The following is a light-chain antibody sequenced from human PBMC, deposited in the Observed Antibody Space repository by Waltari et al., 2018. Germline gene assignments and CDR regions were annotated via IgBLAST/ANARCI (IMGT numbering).Light chain of an antibody. CDR2: DAS. J-gene: IGKJ4*01. CDR3: QQRGTWPLT. CDR1: QGVSSN. Sequence: EIVLTQSPATLSLSPGERGTLSCRASQGVSSNLGWYQQKPGQAPRLLIYDASNRATGVPARFSGSGSGTDFTLTISSLEPEDFAVYYCQQRGTWPLTFGGGTKVEIK. V-gene: IGKV3-11*01.